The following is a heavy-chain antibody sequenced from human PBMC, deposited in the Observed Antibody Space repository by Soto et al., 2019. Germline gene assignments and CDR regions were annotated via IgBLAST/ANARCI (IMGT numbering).Heavy chain of an antibody. CDR3: AIELLWFGEPPGYFLDV. J-gene: IGHJ6*03. D-gene: IGHD3-10*01. Sequence: GGSLRLSCAASGFTFSSYAMSWVRQAPGKGLEWVSAISGSGGSTYYADSVKGRFTISRDNSKNTLYLQMNSLRAEDTAVYYCAIELLWFGEPPGYFLDVCGKGTTDTVSS. CDR1: GFTFSSYA. CDR2: ISGSGGST. V-gene: IGHV3-23*01.